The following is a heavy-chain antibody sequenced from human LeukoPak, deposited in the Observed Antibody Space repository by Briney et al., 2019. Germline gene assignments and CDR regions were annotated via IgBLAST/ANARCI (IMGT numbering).Heavy chain of an antibody. CDR3: ANSRYCSSGSRYFDY. V-gene: IGHV3-23*01. J-gene: IGHJ4*02. CDR2: ISDNGHVT. D-gene: IGHD2-15*01. Sequence: PGGSLRLSCAASGFTFNNYAMSWVRQAPGKGLEWVASISDNGHVTFYADSVKGRVTISRDNSGNTQHLQMDSLKVEDTAVYYCANSRYCSSGSRYFDYWGRGTLVTVSS. CDR1: GFTFNNYA.